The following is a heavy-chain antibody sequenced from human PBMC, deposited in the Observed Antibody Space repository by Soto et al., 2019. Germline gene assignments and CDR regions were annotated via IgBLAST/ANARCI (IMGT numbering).Heavy chain of an antibody. CDR3: ANYCRSTSCFSGDVEH. Sequence: QVQLVESGGGVVQPGRSLRLSCAASGFTFSSYGMHWVRQAPGKGLEWVAVISDDGSNKYYADSVKGRFTISRDNSNNTLCLQMNSLRAEDMAVYYCANYCRSTSCFSGDVEHWGQGTLVTVSS. V-gene: IGHV3-30*18. D-gene: IGHD2-2*01. CDR1: GFTFSSYG. CDR2: ISDDGSNK. J-gene: IGHJ4*02.